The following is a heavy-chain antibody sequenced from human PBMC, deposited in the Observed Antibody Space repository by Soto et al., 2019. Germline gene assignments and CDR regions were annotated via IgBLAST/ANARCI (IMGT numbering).Heavy chain of an antibody. CDR1: GFSLNTVGVG. V-gene: IGHV2-5*02. J-gene: IGHJ4*02. D-gene: IGHD2-21*02. Sequence: QITLKESGPTLVKPTQTLTLTCTFSGFSLNTVGVGVGWIRQPPGKALEWLALIYWDNDTRYSPSLKSRLTTTLDXXKNQVVLTLANMDPVDTATYFCAHRPSGGHSILHYWGQGTLVTVSS. CDR3: AHRPSGGHSILHY. CDR2: IYWDNDT.